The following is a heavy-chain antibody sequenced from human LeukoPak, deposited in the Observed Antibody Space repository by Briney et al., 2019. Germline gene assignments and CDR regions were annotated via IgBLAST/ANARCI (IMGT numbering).Heavy chain of an antibody. CDR3: ARDWGGSGWYLDFDH. CDR1: GYTFTGYY. J-gene: IGHJ4*02. D-gene: IGHD6-19*01. Sequence: GASVKVSCKASGYTFTGYYMHWVRQAPGQGLEWMGWINPNSGGTNYAQKFQGRVTMTRDTSISTAYMELSRLRSDDTAVYYCARDWGGSGWYLDFDHWGQGTLVTVSS. CDR2: INPNSGGT. V-gene: IGHV1-2*02.